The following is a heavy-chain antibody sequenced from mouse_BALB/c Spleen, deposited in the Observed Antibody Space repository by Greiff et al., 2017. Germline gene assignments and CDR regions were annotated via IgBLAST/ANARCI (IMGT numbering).Heavy chain of an antibody. J-gene: IGHJ3*01. Sequence: EVKVVESGPELVKPGASVKMSCKASGYTFTSYVMHWVKQKPGQGLEWIGYINPYNDGTKYNEKFKGKATLTSDKSSSTAYMELSSLTSEDSAVYYCASMITTGAWFAYWGQGTLVTVSA. CDR1: GYTFTSYV. CDR2: INPYNDGT. CDR3: ASMITTGAWFAY. D-gene: IGHD2-4*01. V-gene: IGHV1-14*01.